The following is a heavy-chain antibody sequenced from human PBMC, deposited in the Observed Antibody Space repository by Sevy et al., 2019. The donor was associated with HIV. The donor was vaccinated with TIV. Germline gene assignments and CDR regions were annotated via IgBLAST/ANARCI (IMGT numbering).Heavy chain of an antibody. CDR1: GFTFSSYW. Sequence: GSLRLSCAASGFTFSSYWMSWVRQAPGKGLEWVANIKQDGSEKYYVDSVKGRFTISRDNAKNSLYLQMNSLRAEDTAVYYCARRVLGYCSSTSCQLYFDYWGQGTLVTVSS. CDR3: ARRVLGYCSSTSCQLYFDY. CDR2: IKQDGSEK. V-gene: IGHV3-7*01. J-gene: IGHJ4*02. D-gene: IGHD2-2*01.